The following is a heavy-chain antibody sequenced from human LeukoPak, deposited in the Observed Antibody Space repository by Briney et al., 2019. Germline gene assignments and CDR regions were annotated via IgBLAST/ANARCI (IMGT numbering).Heavy chain of an antibody. CDR1: GFSLSVSGVG. CDR3: AHSDRYCSGGSCYPGSYFDY. J-gene: IGHJ4*02. V-gene: IGHV2-5*02. CDR2: ISWDDDT. Sequence: SGPTLVKPTQTLTLTCSFSGFSLSVSGVGVGWIRQPPGTALVWPAVISWDDDTRYSSSLKNRHTISKHTSKNQVVLTMTNMDPVDTATYYCAHSDRYCSGGSCYPGSYFDYWGQGTLVTVPS. D-gene: IGHD2-15*01.